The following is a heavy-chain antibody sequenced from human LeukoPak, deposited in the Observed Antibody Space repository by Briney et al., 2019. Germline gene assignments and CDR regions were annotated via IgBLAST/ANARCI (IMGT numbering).Heavy chain of an antibody. CDR3: ARISSSNWYNERGAFDV. Sequence: SETLSLTCTVSGGSISSYYWSWVRQPPGKGLEWIGFVYYTGSTNYSPSLKSRVTISVDTSKNQFSLKLRSVTAADTAVYYCARISSSNWYNERGAFDVWGQGTMFTVSS. D-gene: IGHD6-13*01. CDR1: GGSISSYY. V-gene: IGHV4-59*01. CDR2: VYYTGST. J-gene: IGHJ3*01.